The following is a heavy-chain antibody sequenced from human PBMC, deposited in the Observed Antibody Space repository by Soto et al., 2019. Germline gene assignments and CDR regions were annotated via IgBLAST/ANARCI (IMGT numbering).Heavy chain of an antibody. Sequence: EVQVLESGGGLVQPGGSLRLSCAATGFTFSAFAMSWFRQAPGKGLKWVSRIYGGGNGPHYADSVKGRVTISRDNSKNTLYLQMNSLRAEDTAVYYCAKMEGMDPWAYSFDYWGQGTLVTVSS. J-gene: IGHJ4*02. CDR1: GFTFSAFA. V-gene: IGHV3-23*01. D-gene: IGHD2-2*03. CDR2: IYGGGNGP. CDR3: AKMEGMDPWAYSFDY.